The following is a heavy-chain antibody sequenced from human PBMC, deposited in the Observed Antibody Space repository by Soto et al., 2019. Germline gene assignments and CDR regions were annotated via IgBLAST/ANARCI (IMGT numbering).Heavy chain of an antibody. D-gene: IGHD6-6*01. Sequence: QVQLQQWGAEVLKPSETLSLTCVVNGGSFSGYYWSWIRQSPGRGAERIGADNVSGITATNPSPESRVTMSVDMCKNPFSLHLNSMTAADSAVSDCARGPSSVPDRRRIGYYGLDVWGQGTTVTVSS. CDR2: DNVSGIT. V-gene: IGHV4-34*01. CDR3: ARGPSSVPDRRRIGYYGLDV. CDR1: GGSFSGYY. J-gene: IGHJ6*02.